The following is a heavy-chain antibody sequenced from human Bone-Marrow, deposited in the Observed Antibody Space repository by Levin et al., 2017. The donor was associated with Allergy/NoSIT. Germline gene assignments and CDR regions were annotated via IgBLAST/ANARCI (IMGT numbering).Heavy chain of an antibody. J-gene: IGHJ6*02. V-gene: IGHV3-7*01. CDR3: AGDLIIAQGPGYGSSGYWTYFYYGMDV. CDR2: IKEDGSEK. CDR1: GFTLSSYW. Sequence: GGSLRLSCAASGFTLSSYWMSWVRQAPGKGLEWVANIKEDGSEKYYVDSVEGRFTISRDNTKNSLYLHMNSLRVEDTAVYYCAGDLIIAQGPGYGSSGYWTYFYYGMDVWGQGTTVTVSS. D-gene: IGHD3-22*01.